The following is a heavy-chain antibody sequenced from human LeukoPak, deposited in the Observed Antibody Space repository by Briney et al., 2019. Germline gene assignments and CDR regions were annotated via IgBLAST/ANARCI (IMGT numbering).Heavy chain of an antibody. J-gene: IGHJ4*02. V-gene: IGHV3-48*01. Sequence: GGSLRLSCAASGFTFSSYSMNWVRQAPGKGLEWVLYISSSSSTIYYADSVKGRFTISRDNAKNSLYLQMNSLRAEDTAVYYCARDRRGGYYDSSGYLPPSIWGQGTLVTVSS. D-gene: IGHD3-22*01. CDR3: ARDRRGGYYDSSGYLPPSI. CDR1: GFTFSSYS. CDR2: ISSSSSTI.